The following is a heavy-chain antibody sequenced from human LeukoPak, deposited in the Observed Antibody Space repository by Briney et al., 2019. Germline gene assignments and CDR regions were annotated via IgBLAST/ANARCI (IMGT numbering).Heavy chain of an antibody. D-gene: IGHD3-22*01. V-gene: IGHV1-69*13. CDR1: GGTFSSYA. J-gene: IGHJ3*02. CDR2: IIPIFGTA. Sequence: SVKVSCKASGGTFSSYAISWVRQAPGQGLEWMGGIIPIFGTANYAQKFQGRVTITADESTSTAYMELSSLRSEDTAVYYCAREGGYYYDSSGSHDAFDIWGQGTMVTVSS. CDR3: AREGGYYYDSSGSHDAFDI.